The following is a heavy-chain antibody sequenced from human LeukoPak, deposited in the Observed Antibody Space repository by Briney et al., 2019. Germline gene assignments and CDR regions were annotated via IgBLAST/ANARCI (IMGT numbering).Heavy chain of an antibody. Sequence: ASVKVSCKASGYTFTSYPINWVRQAPGQGLEWIGWMNPNSGDTAQTQNLQGRVAMTRGTSINTAYMELSGLRFEDSAVYYCARGTLDWGQGTLVTVSS. CDR2: MNPNSGDT. D-gene: IGHD2/OR15-2a*01. CDR1: GYTFTSYP. CDR3: ARGTLD. J-gene: IGHJ4*02. V-gene: IGHV1-8*01.